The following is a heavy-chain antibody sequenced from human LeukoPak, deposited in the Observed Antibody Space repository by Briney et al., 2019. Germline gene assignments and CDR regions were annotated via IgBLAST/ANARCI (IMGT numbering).Heavy chain of an antibody. Sequence: GRSLRLSCAASGFTFSSYWMHWVRQAPGKGLVCVSRNNADGSSTNYADSVTGRFTIPRDNAKNTLYLQMNSLRADDTAVYYCARGSVTKGYFYYMDVWGKGTTVSVSS. CDR1: GFTFSSYW. D-gene: IGHD4-17*01. J-gene: IGHJ6*03. CDR3: ARGSVTKGYFYYMDV. V-gene: IGHV3-74*01. CDR2: NNADGSST.